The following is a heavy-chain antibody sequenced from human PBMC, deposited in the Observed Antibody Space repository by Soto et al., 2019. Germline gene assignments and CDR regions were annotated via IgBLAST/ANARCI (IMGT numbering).Heavy chain of an antibody. J-gene: IGHJ5*02. D-gene: IGHD6-13*01. Sequence: PGGSLRLSCAASGFTFSSYSMNWVRQAPGKGLEWVSSISSSSSYIYHADSVKGRFTISRDNAKNSLYLQMNSLRAEDTAVYYCARDTAAAGYINWFDPWGQGTLVTVSS. CDR3: ARDTAAAGYINWFDP. CDR1: GFTFSSYS. V-gene: IGHV3-21*01. CDR2: ISSSSSYI.